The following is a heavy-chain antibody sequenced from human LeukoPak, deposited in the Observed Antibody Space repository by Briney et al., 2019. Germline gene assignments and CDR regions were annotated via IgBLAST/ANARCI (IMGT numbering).Heavy chain of an antibody. V-gene: IGHV1-69*01. CDR3: AREYYGSGSYVY. J-gene: IGHJ4*02. D-gene: IGHD3-10*01. Sequence: SVKVSCKASGCTFSSYAISWVRQAPGQGLEWMGGIIPIFGTANYALKLQGRVTITADESTSTAYMELRSLRSDDTAVYYCAREYYGSGSYVYWGERTLVTVSS. CDR1: GCTFSSYA. CDR2: IIPIFGTA.